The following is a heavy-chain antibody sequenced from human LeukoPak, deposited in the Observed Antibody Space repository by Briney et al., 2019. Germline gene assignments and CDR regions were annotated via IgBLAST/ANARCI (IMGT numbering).Heavy chain of an antibody. D-gene: IGHD1-26*01. CDR1: GFTFSDYY. Sequence: GGSLRLSCAASGFTFSDYYMSWIRQAPGKGLEWVSYISSSGSTIYYADSVKGRFTISRDNAKNSLYLQMNSLRAEDTAVYYCARAVGATCYYYYYMDVWGKGTTVTVSS. CDR2: ISSSGSTI. V-gene: IGHV3-11*01. J-gene: IGHJ6*03. CDR3: ARAVGATCYYYYYMDV.